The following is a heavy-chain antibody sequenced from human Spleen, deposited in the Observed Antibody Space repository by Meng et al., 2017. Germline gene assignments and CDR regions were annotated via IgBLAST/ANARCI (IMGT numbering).Heavy chain of an antibody. CDR2: ISVTGGDT. Sequence: GESLKISCAGSGFIFTDYYMTWVRQAPGKGLVWVSSISVTGGDTYYADSVEGRLCISRDNAKNILSLQTNSLGVEDTAVYYCAKDGARRSFNYWGLGTLVTVSS. CDR3: AKDGARRSFNY. V-gene: IGHV3-23*01. CDR1: GFIFTDYY. J-gene: IGHJ4*02. D-gene: IGHD6-6*01.